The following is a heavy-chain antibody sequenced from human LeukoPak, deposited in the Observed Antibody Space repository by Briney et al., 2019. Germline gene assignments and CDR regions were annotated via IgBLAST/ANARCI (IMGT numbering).Heavy chain of an antibody. D-gene: IGHD1-26*01. CDR1: GGSISSSNYY. V-gene: IGHV4-39*02. CDR3: AREVGPQGWFDP. Sequence: SETLSLTCTVSGGSISSSNYYWGWIRQPPGKGLEWIGSIYYSGSTYYNPSLKSRVTISVDTSKNQFSLKLSSVTAADTAVYYCAREVGPQGWFDPWGQGTLVTVSS. CDR2: IYYSGST. J-gene: IGHJ5*02.